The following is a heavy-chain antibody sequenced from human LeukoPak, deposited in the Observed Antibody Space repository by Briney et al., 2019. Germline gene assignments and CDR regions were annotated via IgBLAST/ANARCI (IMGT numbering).Heavy chain of an antibody. CDR2: ISGSGGST. CDR1: GFTFSSYA. CDR3: TARVGEDDY. D-gene: IGHD3-16*01. Sequence: GGSLRLSCAASGFTFSSYAMSWVRQAPGKGLEWVSAISGSGGSTYYADSVKGRFTISRDNSKNTLYLQMNSLETEDTALYYCTARVGEDDYWGQGTLVTVSS. J-gene: IGHJ4*02. V-gene: IGHV3-23*01.